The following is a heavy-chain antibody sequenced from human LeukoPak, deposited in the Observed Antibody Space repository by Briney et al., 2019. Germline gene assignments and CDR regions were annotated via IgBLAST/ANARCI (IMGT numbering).Heavy chain of an antibody. V-gene: IGHV3-53*01. Sequence: GGSLRLSCAASGFTFSSNYMSWVRQAPGKGLEWVSVIYSGGSTYYSDSVTGRFTISRDNSKNTLYLQMNSLRAEDTAVYYCARGRLIHLFDYWGQGTLVTVSS. CDR2: IYSGGST. J-gene: IGHJ4*02. D-gene: IGHD5-18*01. CDR1: GFTFSSNY. CDR3: ARGRLIHLFDY.